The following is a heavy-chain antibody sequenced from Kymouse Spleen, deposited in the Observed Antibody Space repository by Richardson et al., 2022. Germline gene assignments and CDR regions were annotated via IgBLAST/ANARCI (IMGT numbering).Heavy chain of an antibody. CDR2: IGTAGDT. CDR1: GFTFSSYD. V-gene: IGHV3-13*01. CDR3: ARSDIAAAGTGFDY. D-gene: IGHD6-13*01. J-gene: IGHJ4*02. Sequence: EVQLVESGGGLVQPGGSLRLSCAASGFTFSSYDMHWVRQATGKGLEWVSAIGTAGDTYYPGSVKGRFTISRENAKNSLYLQMNSLRAGDTAVYYCARSDIAAAGTGFDYWGQGTLVTVSS.